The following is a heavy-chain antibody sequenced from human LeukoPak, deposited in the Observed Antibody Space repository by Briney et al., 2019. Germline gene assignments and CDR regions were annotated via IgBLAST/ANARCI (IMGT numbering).Heavy chain of an antibody. J-gene: IGHJ6*03. CDR2: IYYSGST. Sequence: SETLSLTCTVSGGSISSYYWSWIRQPPGKGLDWIGYIYYSGSTNYNPSLKSRVTISVDTSKNQFSLKLSSVTAADTAVYYCAREIGSGHGDLYYYYMDVWGKGTTVTVSS. D-gene: IGHD3-10*01. CDR3: AREIGSGHGDLYYYYMDV. CDR1: GGSISSYY. V-gene: IGHV4-59*01.